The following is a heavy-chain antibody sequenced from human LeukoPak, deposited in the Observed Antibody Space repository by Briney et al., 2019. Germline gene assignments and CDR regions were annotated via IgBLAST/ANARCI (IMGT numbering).Heavy chain of an antibody. J-gene: IGHJ4*02. CDR3: ASTPGRYCTSTSCSIDY. D-gene: IGHD2-2*01. V-gene: IGHV4-39*07. CDR2: IYYSGST. Sequence: SETLSLTCTVSGGSISSSDSYWGWIRQPPGKGLEWIGSIYYSGSTYYNPSLKSRVAISIDTSKNQFSLNLSSVTAADTAVYYCASTPGRYCTSTSCSIDYWGQGTLVTVSS. CDR1: GGSISSSDSY.